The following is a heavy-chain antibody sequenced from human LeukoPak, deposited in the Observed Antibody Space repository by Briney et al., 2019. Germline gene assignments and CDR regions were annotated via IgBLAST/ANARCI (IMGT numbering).Heavy chain of an antibody. CDR3: ARSMITFGGVIAPNWFDP. J-gene: IGHJ5*02. Sequence: ASVKVSCKASGYTFTSYGISWVRQAPGQGLEWMGWISAYNGNTNYAQKLQGRVTMTTDTSTSTAYMELRSLRSDDTAVYYCARSMITFGGVIAPNWFDPWGQGTLVTLSS. CDR2: ISAYNGNT. V-gene: IGHV1-18*01. CDR1: GYTFTSYG. D-gene: IGHD3-16*02.